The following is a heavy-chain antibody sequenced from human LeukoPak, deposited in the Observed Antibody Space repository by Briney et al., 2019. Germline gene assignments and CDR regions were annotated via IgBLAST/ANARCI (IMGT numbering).Heavy chain of an antibody. D-gene: IGHD6-19*01. CDR2: TYYRSKWYY. J-gene: IGHJ3*02. V-gene: IGHV6-1*01. CDR3: AGEIEWLANAFDI. Sequence: SQTLSLTCAVSGXSVSSNSSAWNWIRQSPSRGPEWLGRTYYRSKWYYDYAVSVKSRITINPHTSKNQVSLQLNSVSPEDTAVYYCAGEIEWLANAFDIWGQGTVVTVSS. CDR1: GXSVSSNSSA.